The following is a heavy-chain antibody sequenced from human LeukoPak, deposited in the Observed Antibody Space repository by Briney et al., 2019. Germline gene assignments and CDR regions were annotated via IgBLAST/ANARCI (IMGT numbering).Heavy chain of an antibody. CDR3: AAPRGYYGSGSNYHYYMDV. D-gene: IGHD3-10*01. Sequence: GGSLRLSCAASGFTFSSYAMSWVRQAPGKGLEWVSAISGSGGSTYYADSVKGRFTISRDNSKNTLYLQMNSLRAEDTAVYYCAAPRGYYGSGSNYHYYMDVWGKGTTVTVSS. V-gene: IGHV3-23*01. CDR2: ISGSGGST. CDR1: GFTFSSYA. J-gene: IGHJ6*03.